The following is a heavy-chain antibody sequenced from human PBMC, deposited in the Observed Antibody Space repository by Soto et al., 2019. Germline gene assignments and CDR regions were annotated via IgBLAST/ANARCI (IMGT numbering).Heavy chain of an antibody. D-gene: IGHD2-2*01. V-gene: IGHV3-66*01. J-gene: IGHJ4*02. CDR1: GFTVSSNY. CDR2: IYSGGST. CDR3: ARGSNPYVPAAPWHFDY. Sequence: GGSLRLSCAASGFTVSSNYMSWVRQAPGKGLEWVSVIYSGGSTYYADSVKGRFTISRDNSKNTLYLQMNSLRAEDTAVYYCARGSNPYVPAAPWHFDYWGQGTLVTVSS.